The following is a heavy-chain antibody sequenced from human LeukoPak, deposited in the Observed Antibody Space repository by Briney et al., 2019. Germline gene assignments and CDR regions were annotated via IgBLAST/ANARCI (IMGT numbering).Heavy chain of an antibody. CDR3: ARRYFDY. CDR2: IFHSGSA. Sequence: PSETLSLTCAVSGGSFGSSNWWSWIRQPPGKGLEWIGEIFHSGSANYNPSLKSRVIILVDKSKNQFSLKLSSVTAADTAVYYCARRYFDYWGQGTLVTVSP. V-gene: IGHV4-4*02. J-gene: IGHJ4*02. CDR1: GGSFGSSNW.